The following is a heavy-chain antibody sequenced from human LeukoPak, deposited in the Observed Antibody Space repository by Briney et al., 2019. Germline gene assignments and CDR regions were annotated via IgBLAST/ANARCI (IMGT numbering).Heavy chain of an antibody. J-gene: IGHJ4*02. CDR2: ISSSSSNI. V-gene: IGHV3-48*02. Sequence: GGSLRLSCATSGFTFRSYSMNTVRQAPGKGLEWVSYISSSSSNIYYADSVKGRFTICRDNAKNSLYLQRNSLRDEDTAVYYCARDRGYGGEFDYWDQGTLVTVSS. CDR3: ARDRGYGGEFDY. CDR1: GFTFRSYS. D-gene: IGHD4-23*01.